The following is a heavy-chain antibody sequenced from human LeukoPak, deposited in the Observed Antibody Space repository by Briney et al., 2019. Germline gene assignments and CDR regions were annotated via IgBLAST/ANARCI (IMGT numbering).Heavy chain of an antibody. CDR3: ARHRGGRYNWFRELPFDY. Sequence: SETLSLTCAVYGGSFSGYYWGWIRQPPGKGLEWIGSIYYSGSTYYNPSLKSRVTISVDTSKNQFSLKLSSVTAADTAVYYCARHRGGRYNWFRELPFDYWGQGTLVTVSS. V-gene: IGHV4-39*01. J-gene: IGHJ4*02. CDR2: IYYSGST. D-gene: IGHD3-10*01. CDR1: GGSFSGYY.